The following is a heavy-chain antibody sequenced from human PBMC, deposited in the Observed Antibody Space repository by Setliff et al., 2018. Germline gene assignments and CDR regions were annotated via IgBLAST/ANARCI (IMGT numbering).Heavy chain of an antibody. CDR1: GGRISGSNHY. Sequence: PSETLSLTCTVSGGRISGSNHYWGWARQPPGKGLEWIGSMDSGGNTYYNPSLKSRATISIDTSKNQFSLKLNSVTAADTAVYYCGRSEAYNWFDPWGQGTLVTVSS. V-gene: IGHV4-39*07. CDR2: MDSGGNT. J-gene: IGHJ5*02. CDR3: GRSEAYNWFDP.